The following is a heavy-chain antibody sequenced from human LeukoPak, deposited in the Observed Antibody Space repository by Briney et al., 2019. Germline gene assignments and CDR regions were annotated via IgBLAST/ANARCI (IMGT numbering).Heavy chain of an antibody. D-gene: IGHD6-13*01. CDR3: AKDYSSSWYYFDY. CDR1: GFTFSSYS. V-gene: IGHV3-23*01. J-gene: IGHJ4*02. CDR2: ISGSGGST. Sequence: TGGSLRLSCAASGFTFSSYSMNWVRQAPGKGLEWVSVISGSGGSTYYADSVKGRFTIPRDNSKNTLYLQMNSLRAEDTAVYYCAKDYSSSWYYFDYWGQGTLVTVSS.